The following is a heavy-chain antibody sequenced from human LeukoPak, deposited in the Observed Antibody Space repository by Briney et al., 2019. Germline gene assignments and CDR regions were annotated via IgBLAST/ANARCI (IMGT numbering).Heavy chain of an antibody. CDR1: GGSISSYY. Sequence: PSETLSLTCTVSGGSISSYYWSWIRQPPGKGLEWIGYIYYSGSTNYNPSLKSRVTISVDTSKNQFSLKLSSVTAADTAVYYCASIRPVVAPAGHRDYYYYYMDVWGKGTTVTVSS. D-gene: IGHD2-2*01. CDR3: ASIRPVVAPAGHRDYYYYYMDV. J-gene: IGHJ6*03. V-gene: IGHV4-59*01. CDR2: IYYSGST.